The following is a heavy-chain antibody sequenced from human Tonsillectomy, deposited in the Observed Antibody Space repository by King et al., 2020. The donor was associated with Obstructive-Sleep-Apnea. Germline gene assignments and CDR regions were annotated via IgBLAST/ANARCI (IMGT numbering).Heavy chain of an antibody. CDR1: GFTFSDSS. V-gene: IGHV3-73*01. CDR3: TRGVLDWHLDL. Sequence: VQLVESGGGLVQPGGSLKLSCAASGFTFSDSSMHWVRQASGKGLDRVVGIRSKAYSYARAYAGSLKGRFTISRDDSTNTADLQMNSLKTEDTAFYFFTRGVLDWHLDLWGRGTLVTVSS. D-gene: IGHD3/OR15-3a*01. CDR2: IRSKAYSYAR. J-gene: IGHJ2*01.